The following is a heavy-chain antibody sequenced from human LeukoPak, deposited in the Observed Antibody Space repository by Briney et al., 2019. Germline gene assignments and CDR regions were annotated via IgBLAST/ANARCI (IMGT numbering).Heavy chain of an antibody. CDR2: IYPGDSDT. CDR1: GYNFTNYW. V-gene: IGHV5-51*01. Sequence: GESLKISCKGSGYNFTNYWIGWVRQMPGKGLEWMGIIYPGDSDTRYSRSFQGQVTISADKSLRTAYLQWRSLKASDTGIYFCARLGGPHSPFDNWGQGTRVIVSS. D-gene: IGHD2-15*01. J-gene: IGHJ4*02. CDR3: ARLGGPHSPFDN.